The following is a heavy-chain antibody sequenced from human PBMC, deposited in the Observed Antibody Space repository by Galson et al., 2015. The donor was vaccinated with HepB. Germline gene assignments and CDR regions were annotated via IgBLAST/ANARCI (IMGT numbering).Heavy chain of an antibody. CDR3: TMTTCYDSSGYYF. CDR1: GFTFGDYS. J-gene: IGHJ4*02. D-gene: IGHD3-22*01. CDR2: IRSKAYGGTT. Sequence: SLRLSCAPSGFTFGDYSMIWFRQAPGKGLDCVGFIRSKAYGGTTEYAASVKGRFTISRDDSKSIAYLQMNSLKTEDTAVYYCTMTTCYDSSGYYFWGQGTLVTVSS. V-gene: IGHV3-49*03.